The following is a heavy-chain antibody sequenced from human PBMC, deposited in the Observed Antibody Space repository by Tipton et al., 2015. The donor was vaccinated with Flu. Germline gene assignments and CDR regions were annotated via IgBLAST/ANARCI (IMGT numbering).Heavy chain of an antibody. CDR2: FYHSGST. CDR1: GYSISSGYY. D-gene: IGHD4-17*01. CDR3: ARMEWTVTTPRYFDL. J-gene: IGHJ2*01. Sequence: GLVKPSETLSLTCAVSGYSISSGYYWGWIRQPPGKGLEWIGTFYHSGSTYYNPSLMSRVTISVDTSKNPFSLKLSSMTAADTAVYYCARMEWTVTTPRYFDLWGRGTLVTVSS. V-gene: IGHV4-38-2*01.